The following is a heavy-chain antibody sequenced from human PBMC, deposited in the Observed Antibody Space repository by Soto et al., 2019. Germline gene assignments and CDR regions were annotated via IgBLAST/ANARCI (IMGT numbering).Heavy chain of an antibody. J-gene: IGHJ5*02. D-gene: IGHD5-12*01. CDR1: GFTFSSYE. CDR3: ARDGRYGAES. Sequence: GGSLRLSCAASGFTFSSYEMNWVRQAPGKGLEWVSYISSSGSTIYYADSVKGRFTISRDNAKNSLYLQMNSLRAEDTAVYYCARDGRYGAESWGQGTLVTVSS. V-gene: IGHV3-48*03. CDR2: ISSSGSTI.